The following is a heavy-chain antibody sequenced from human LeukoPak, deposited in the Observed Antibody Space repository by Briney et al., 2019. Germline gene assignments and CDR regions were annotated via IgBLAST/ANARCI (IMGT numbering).Heavy chain of an antibody. CDR3: ARGGGYSSSPVDY. V-gene: IGHV1-46*01. Sequence: ASVKVSCKAFGYTFTSNYMHWVRQAPGQGPEWMGVISPSGGSTTYAQKFQGRVTLTRNTSISTAYMELSSLRSEDTAVYYCARGGGYSSSPVDYWGQGTLVTVSS. CDR2: ISPSGGST. D-gene: IGHD6-13*01. CDR1: GYTFTSNY. J-gene: IGHJ4*02.